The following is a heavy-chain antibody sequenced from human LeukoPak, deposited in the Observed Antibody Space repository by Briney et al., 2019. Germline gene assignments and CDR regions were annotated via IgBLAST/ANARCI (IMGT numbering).Heavy chain of an antibody. CDR1: GFTVSRHY. V-gene: IGHV3-53*01. J-gene: IGHJ3*02. CDR2: IYSPGGT. CDR3: ARAPFSADSSATPPAFDI. D-gene: IGHD3-22*01. Sequence: PGGCLRLSCAASGFTVSRHYMSWVRQAPGKGLEWVSIIYSPGGTYYADSVKGRFTISRDNSKNTIYLQMNSLRVDDTAVYYCARAPFSADSSATPPAFDIWGHGTMVTVSS.